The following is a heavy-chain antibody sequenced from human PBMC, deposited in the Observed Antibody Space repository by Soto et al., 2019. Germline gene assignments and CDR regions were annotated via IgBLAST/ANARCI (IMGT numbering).Heavy chain of an antibody. CDR1: GFLFSGHV. V-gene: IGHV3-33*01. Sequence: QVQLVESGGGVVQPGRSLRLSCSASGFLFSGHVMHWVRQSPGKGLEWVAVIWFDESHKYYGASVKGRFAVSRDNSKSTLYLQKNRPRVEDTALYYCPRVSNRGGHDGGMDVWGQGTTVTV. J-gene: IGHJ6*02. D-gene: IGHD2-15*01. CDR2: IWFDESHK. CDR3: PRVSNRGGHDGGMDV.